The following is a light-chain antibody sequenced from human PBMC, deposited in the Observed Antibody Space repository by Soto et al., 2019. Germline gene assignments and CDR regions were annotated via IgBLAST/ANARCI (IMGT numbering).Light chain of an antibody. J-gene: IGKJ2*01. CDR3: QQYRGSYT. CDR1: QSISSW. Sequence: DIQMTQSPSTLSASVGDRVTITCRASQSISSWLAWYQQKPGKAPKLLIYDASSLESGVPSRFSGSGSGTEFNLTISSLQPDDLATYYCQQYRGSYTFGQGTKLEIK. V-gene: IGKV1-5*01. CDR2: DAS.